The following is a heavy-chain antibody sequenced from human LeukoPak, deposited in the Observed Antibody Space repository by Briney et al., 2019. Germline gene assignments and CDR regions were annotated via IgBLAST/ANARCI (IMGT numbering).Heavy chain of an antibody. CDR2: IIPIFGTA. D-gene: IGHD3-10*01. J-gene: IGHJ4*02. V-gene: IGHV1-69*01. Sequence: GASLKVSCKASGGTFSSYAISWVRQAPGQGLEWMGGIIPIFGTANYAQKFQGRVTITADESTSTAYMELSSLRSEDTAVYYCARGRERITMVRGANYYFDYWGQGTLVTVSS. CDR1: GGTFSSYA. CDR3: ARGRERITMVRGANYYFDY.